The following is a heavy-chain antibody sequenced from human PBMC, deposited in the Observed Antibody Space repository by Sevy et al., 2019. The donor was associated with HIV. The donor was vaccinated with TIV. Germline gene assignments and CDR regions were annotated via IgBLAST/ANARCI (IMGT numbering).Heavy chain of an antibody. V-gene: IGHV3-30-3*01. CDR1: GFTFSSYA. D-gene: IGHD3-9*01. CDR3: ARDLNFLTGYYNGGLDP. J-gene: IGHJ5*02. CDR2: ISYDGSNK. Sequence: GGSLRLSCAASGFTFSSYAMHWVRQAPGKGLEWVAVISYDGSNKYYADSVKGRFTISRDNSKNTLYLQMNSLRAEDTAVYYCARDLNFLTGYYNGGLDPWGQGTLVTVSS.